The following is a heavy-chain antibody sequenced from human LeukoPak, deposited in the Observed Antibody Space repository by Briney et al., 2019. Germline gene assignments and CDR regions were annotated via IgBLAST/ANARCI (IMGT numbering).Heavy chain of an antibody. J-gene: IGHJ3*02. Sequence: SVNVSCTASGGTFSSYAISWVRQAPGQGLEWMGGIIPIFGTANYAQKFQGRVTITADESTSTAYMELSSLRSEDTAVYYCARVGQGVLDIWGQGTMVTVSS. D-gene: IGHD6-13*01. CDR3: ARVGQGVLDI. CDR1: GGTFSSYA. V-gene: IGHV1-69*01. CDR2: IIPIFGTA.